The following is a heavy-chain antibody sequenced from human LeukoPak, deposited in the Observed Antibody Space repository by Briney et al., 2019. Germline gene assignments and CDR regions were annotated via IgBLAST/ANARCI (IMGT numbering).Heavy chain of an antibody. Sequence: SETLSLTCTVSGGSISSYYWNWIRQPPGKGLEWIGYIYYSGSTNYNPSLKSRVTISVDTSKNQFSLRLSSVTAADTAVYYCARGLSGYSYGYYFDYWGQGTLFTVSS. D-gene: IGHD5-18*01. V-gene: IGHV4-59*01. J-gene: IGHJ4*02. CDR3: ARGLSGYSYGYYFDY. CDR1: GGSISSYY. CDR2: IYYSGST.